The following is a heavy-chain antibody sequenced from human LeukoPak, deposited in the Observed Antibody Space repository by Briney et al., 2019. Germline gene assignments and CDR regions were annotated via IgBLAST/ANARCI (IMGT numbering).Heavy chain of an antibody. CDR3: AREGIPAGFDY. D-gene: IGHD6-13*01. V-gene: IGHV3-53*01. J-gene: IGHJ4*02. Sequence: PGGSLRLSCAASGFTFSSYAMSWVRQAPGKGLEWVSVIYSGGSTYYADSVKGRFTISRDNSKNTLYLQMNSLRAEDTAVYYCAREGIPAGFDYWGQGTLVTVSS. CDR2: IYSGGST. CDR1: GFTFSSYA.